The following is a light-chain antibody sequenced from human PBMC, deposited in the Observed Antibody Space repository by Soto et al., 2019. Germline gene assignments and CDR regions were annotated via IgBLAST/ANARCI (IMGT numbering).Light chain of an antibody. CDR1: SSDVGSYNR. CDR3: SSYTISSTYV. J-gene: IGLJ1*01. V-gene: IGLV2-18*02. Sequence: QSALTQPPSVSGSPGQSVAISCTGTSSDVGSYNRVSWYQQPPGTAPKLMIYDVNNRPSGVPDRFSGSKSGNTASLTISGLQAEDDADYDCSSYTISSTYVFGTGTKLTVL. CDR2: DVN.